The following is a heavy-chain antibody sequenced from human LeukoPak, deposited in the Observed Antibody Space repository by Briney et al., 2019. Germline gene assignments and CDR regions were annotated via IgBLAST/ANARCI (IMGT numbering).Heavy chain of an antibody. J-gene: IGHJ4*02. D-gene: IGHD6-6*01. CDR3: ARRRGPYSSSLPDY. Sequence: GGSLRLSCAASGFTFSSYGMHWVRQAPGKGLGWVAVIWYDGSNKYYADSVKGPFTISRDNSKNTLYLQMNSLRAEDTAVYYCARRRGPYSSSLPDYWGQGTLVTVSS. V-gene: IGHV3-33*01. CDR2: IWYDGSNK. CDR1: GFTFSSYG.